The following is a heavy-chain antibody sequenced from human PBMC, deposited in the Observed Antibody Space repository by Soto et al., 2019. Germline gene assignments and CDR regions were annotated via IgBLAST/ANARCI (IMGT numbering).Heavy chain of an antibody. Sequence: PGGSLRLSCAASGVTFSNAWMNWVRQTPGKGLEWVGRIKSKTDGGTTDYAAPVKGRFTISRDDSKNTLYLQMNSLKTEDTAVYYCTTYYDSSGYTLYYYYYGMDVWGQGTTVTVSS. CDR3: TTYYDSSGYTLYYYYYGMDV. V-gene: IGHV3-15*07. CDR1: GVTFSNAW. D-gene: IGHD3-22*01. J-gene: IGHJ6*02. CDR2: IKSKTDGGTT.